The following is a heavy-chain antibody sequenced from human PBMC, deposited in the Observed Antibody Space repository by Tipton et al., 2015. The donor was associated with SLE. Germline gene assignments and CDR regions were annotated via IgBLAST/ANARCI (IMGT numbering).Heavy chain of an antibody. V-gene: IGHV1-18*01. D-gene: IGHD6-13*01. CDR2: ISAYNGYT. CDR3: ARGPISSSWFQFDY. Sequence: QLVQSGAEVKKPGASVKVSCKASGYTFTTYGISWVRQAPGQGLEWMGWISAYNGYTNYAQKLQGRVTMTTDASTSTAYMELRGLRSDDAAVYFCARGPISSSWFQFDYWGQGTLVTVSS. J-gene: IGHJ4*02. CDR1: GYTFTTYG.